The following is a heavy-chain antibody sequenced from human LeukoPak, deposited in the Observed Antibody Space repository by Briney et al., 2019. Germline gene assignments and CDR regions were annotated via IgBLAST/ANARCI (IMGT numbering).Heavy chain of an antibody. J-gene: IGHJ4*02. CDR1: GFTVSSNY. CDR2: IYSGGST. V-gene: IGHV3-53*01. Sequence: GGSLRLSCAASGFTVSSNYMSWVRQAPGKGLEWVSVIYSGGSTYYADSVEGRFTISRDNSKNTLYLQMNSLRVEDTAIYYCAKGINSGSYYYFDYRGQGTLATVSS. D-gene: IGHD1-26*01. CDR3: AKGINSGSYYYFDY.